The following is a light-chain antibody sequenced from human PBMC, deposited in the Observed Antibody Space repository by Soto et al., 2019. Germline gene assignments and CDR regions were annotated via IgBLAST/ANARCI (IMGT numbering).Light chain of an antibody. V-gene: IGKV1-13*02. CDR2: DVS. J-gene: IGKJ5*01. CDR1: QDIRGA. Sequence: AIQVTQSPSSLSASVGDRVTITCRASQDIRGALAWYQQKPGKAPKLLIYDVSTLETEVPSRFSSSSCGTQYALTISSLQPKDFGTHYCQTFNSSPSTFGHGTRLE. CDR3: QTFNSSPST.